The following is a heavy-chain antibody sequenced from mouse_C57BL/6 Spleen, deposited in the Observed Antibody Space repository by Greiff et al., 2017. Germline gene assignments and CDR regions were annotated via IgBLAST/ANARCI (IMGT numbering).Heavy chain of an antibody. CDR2: INPGSGGT. CDR1: GYAFTNYL. D-gene: IGHD6-1*01. Sequence: VQLQQSGAELVRPGTSVKVSCKASGYAFTNYLIEWVKQRPGQGLEWIGVINPGSGGTNYNEKFKGKATLTADKSSSTAYMQLSSLTSEDSAVYFCARSDLCLDYWGQGTTLTVSS. V-gene: IGHV1-54*01. CDR3: ARSDLCLDY. J-gene: IGHJ2*01.